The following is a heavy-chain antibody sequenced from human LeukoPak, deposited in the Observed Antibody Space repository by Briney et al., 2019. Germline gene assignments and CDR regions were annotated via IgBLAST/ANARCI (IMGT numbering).Heavy chain of an antibody. D-gene: IGHD3-9*01. J-gene: IGHJ4*02. CDR3: ATDILTGYYNGYGDY. V-gene: IGHV4-34*01. Sequence: SSETLSLTCTVSGSSINVYYWSWIRQPPGKGLEWIGEINHSGSTNYNPSLKSRVTISVDTSKNQFSLKLSSVTAADTAVYYCATDILTGYYNGYGDYWGQGTLVTVSS. CDR1: GSSINVYY. CDR2: INHSGST.